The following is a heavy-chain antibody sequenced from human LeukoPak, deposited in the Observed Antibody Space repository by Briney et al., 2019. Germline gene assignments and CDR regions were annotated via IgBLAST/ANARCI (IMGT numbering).Heavy chain of an antibody. V-gene: IGHV3-23*01. CDR1: GFIFSHHG. CDR2: IRTDGVTT. CDR3: VKDDGWVQYAN. D-gene: IGHD5-24*01. J-gene: IGHJ4*02. Sequence: PGGSLRLSCAASGFIFSHHGMNWVRQAPGKGLEWVSGIRTDGVTTYYADSVKGRFIISRDNSKNTVYLQMNSLSAEDAAVYYCVKDDGWVQYANWSQGTLVTVSS.